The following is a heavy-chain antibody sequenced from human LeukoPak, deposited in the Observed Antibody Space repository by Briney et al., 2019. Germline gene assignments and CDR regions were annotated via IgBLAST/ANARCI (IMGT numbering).Heavy chain of an antibody. CDR1: GYTFTSYG. V-gene: IGHV1-18*01. J-gene: IGHJ5*02. D-gene: IGHD1-20*01. CDR3: AREGTRITGTTRLWFDP. CDR2: ISAYNGNT. Sequence: ASVKVSCKASGYTFTSYGISWVRQAPGQGLEWMGWISAYNGNTNYAQKLQGRVTMTTDTSTSTAYMELRSLGSDDTAVYYCAREGTRITGTTRLWFDPWGQGTLVTVSS.